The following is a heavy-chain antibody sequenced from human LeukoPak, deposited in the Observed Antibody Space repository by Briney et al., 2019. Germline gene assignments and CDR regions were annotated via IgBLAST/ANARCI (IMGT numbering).Heavy chain of an antibody. Sequence: PGGSLRLSCAASAFTFSSHYMAWVRQAPGRALDWVSVITGDGGDTVYADSVKGRFTISRDNSKNTLYLQMNSLRAEDTAIYYCVKHYDSRGSIYDYWGQGTLVSVSS. J-gene: IGHJ4*02. CDR1: AFTFSSHY. CDR3: VKHYDSRGSIYDY. CDR2: ITGDGGDT. D-gene: IGHD3-22*01. V-gene: IGHV3-23*01.